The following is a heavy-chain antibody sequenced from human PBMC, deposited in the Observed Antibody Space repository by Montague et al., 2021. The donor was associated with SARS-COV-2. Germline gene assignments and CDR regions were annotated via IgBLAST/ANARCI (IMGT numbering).Heavy chain of an antibody. CDR3: ARETMTGDAFDV. CDR2: FYSSGIT. CDR1: GGSISSSD. D-gene: IGHD1-14*01. V-gene: IGHV4-59*12. J-gene: IGHJ3*01. Sequence: SETLSLTCTVSGGSISSSDWGWIRQPPGKGLEWIGFFYSSGITDSNPSFKSRVSISLDTSENQVSLKLRPVTTADTAVYYCARETMTGDAFDVWGQGTMVTVSP.